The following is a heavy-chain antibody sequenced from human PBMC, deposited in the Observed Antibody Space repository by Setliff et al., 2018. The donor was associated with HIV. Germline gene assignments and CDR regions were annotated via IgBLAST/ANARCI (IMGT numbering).Heavy chain of an antibody. CDR3: AKVETKVRGATYGMDV. V-gene: IGHV4-38-2*02. CDR1: GYSISSGYY. J-gene: IGHJ6*02. D-gene: IGHD3-10*01. CDR2: IYHSGST. Sequence: PSETLSLTCIVSGYSISSGYYWGWIRQPPGKGLEWIGTIYHSGSTYYNPSLKSRVTISVDTSKNQFSLNLTSVTAADTAVYYCAKVETKVRGATYGMDVWGQGTTVTVSS.